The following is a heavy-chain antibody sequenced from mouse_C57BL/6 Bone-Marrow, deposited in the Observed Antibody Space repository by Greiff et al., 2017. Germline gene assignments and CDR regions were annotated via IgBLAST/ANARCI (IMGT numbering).Heavy chain of an antibody. CDR1: GYTFTSYW. D-gene: IGHD2-3*01. Sequence: QVQLQQPGAELVRPGSSVKLSCKASGYTFTSYWMDWVKQRPGQGLEWIGNIYPSDSETHYNQKFKDKATLTVDKSSSTAYMQLSSLTSEDSAVYYCARSGDGYYEDYFDYWGQGTTLTVSS. CDR3: ARSGDGYYEDYFDY. V-gene: IGHV1-61*01. J-gene: IGHJ2*01. CDR2: IYPSDSET.